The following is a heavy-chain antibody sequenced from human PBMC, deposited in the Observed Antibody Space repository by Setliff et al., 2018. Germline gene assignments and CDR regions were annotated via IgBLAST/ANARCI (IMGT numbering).Heavy chain of an antibody. D-gene: IGHD6-19*01. CDR3: ARGVSSVSWTPRY. V-gene: IGHV4-4*08. Sequence: NPSETLSLTCNVSGDSMNDNHWTWIRQPPGKGLEWIGYIYTSGGTNYNASLKSRVTISVDMSKNQFSLKLSSVIAADTAVYYCARGVSSVSWTPRYWGRGILVTVSS. CDR2: IYTSGGT. CDR1: GDSMNDNH. J-gene: IGHJ4*02.